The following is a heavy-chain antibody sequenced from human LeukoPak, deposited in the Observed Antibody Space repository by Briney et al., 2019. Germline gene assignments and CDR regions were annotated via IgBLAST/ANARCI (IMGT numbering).Heavy chain of an antibody. D-gene: IGHD3-10*01. CDR2: ISGSGDYT. CDR1: GFTFSSHG. CDR3: AKGTPIGEIWFDP. J-gene: IGHJ5*02. V-gene: IGHV3-23*01. Sequence: GGSPRLSCAASGFTFSSHGMSWVRQAPGKGLEWVSTISGSGDYTYYADSVKGRFTISRDNSKNTLFLQMNSLRIEDTAVYYCAKGTPIGEIWFDPWGQGTLVTVSS.